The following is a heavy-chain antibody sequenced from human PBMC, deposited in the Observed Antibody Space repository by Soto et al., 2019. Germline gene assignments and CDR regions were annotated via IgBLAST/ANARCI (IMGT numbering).Heavy chain of an antibody. CDR1: GYTFINNY. V-gene: IGHV1-46*03. D-gene: IGHD4-17*01. CDR2: INPSGGST. Sequence: HVQLVQSGAEVKKPGASVKVSCKASGYTFINNYMHWVRQAPGQGLEWMGVINPSGGSTTYAQKFQGRVTMTRDTSRSTVYMELSSLRFEDTAVYYCARSDDYGANSLDYWGQGTLVTVSS. CDR3: ARSDDYGANSLDY. J-gene: IGHJ4*02.